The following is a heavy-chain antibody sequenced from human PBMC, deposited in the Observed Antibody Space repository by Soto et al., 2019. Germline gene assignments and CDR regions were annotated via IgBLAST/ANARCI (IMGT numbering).Heavy chain of an antibody. CDR3: ARDLSGSYLGDGQNYYYYGMDV. CDR2: ISAYNGNT. CDR1: GYTFTSYG. J-gene: IGHJ6*02. D-gene: IGHD1-26*01. Sequence: QVQLVQSGAEVKKPGASVKVSCKASGYTFTSYGISWVRQAPGQGLEWMGWISAYNGNTNYAQKLQGRVTMTTDTSTSTAYMELRSLRSDDTAVYYCARDLSGSYLGDGQNYYYYGMDVWGQGTTVTVSS. V-gene: IGHV1-18*01.